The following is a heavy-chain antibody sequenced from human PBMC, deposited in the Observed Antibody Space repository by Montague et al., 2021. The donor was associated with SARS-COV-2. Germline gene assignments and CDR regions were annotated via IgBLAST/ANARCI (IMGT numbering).Heavy chain of an antibody. Sequence: ETVSYSWTTYYNPSLKSRVTISVDTSKNQFSLKLTSVTASDTAVYYCARGTRNDYGDSHYFDYWGKGVLVTVSS. CDR3: ARGTRNDYGDSHYFDY. CDR2: VSYSWTT. J-gene: IGHJ4*02. D-gene: IGHD4-17*01. V-gene: IGHV4-39*01.